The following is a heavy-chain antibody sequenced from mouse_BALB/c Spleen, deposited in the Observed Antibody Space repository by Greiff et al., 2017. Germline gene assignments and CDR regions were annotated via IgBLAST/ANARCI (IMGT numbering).Heavy chain of an antibody. D-gene: IGHD1-2*01. CDR3: ARAITTAPYYAMDY. CDR1: GFSLTSYG. Sequence: VKVEESGPGLVAPSQSLSITCTVSGFSLTSYGVHWVRQPPGKGLEWLGVIWAGGSTNYNSALMSRLSISKDNSKSQVFLKMNSLQTDDTAMYYCARAITTAPYYAMDYWGQGTSVTVSS. J-gene: IGHJ4*01. V-gene: IGHV2-9*02. CDR2: IWAGGST.